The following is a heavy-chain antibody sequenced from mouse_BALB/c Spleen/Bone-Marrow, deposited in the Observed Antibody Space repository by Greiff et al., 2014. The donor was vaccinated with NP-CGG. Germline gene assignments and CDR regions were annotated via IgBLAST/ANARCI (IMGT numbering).Heavy chain of an antibody. Sequence: DVMLVESGGGLVQPGGSLRLSCTTSGFTFTDYYMSWVRQPPGKALEWLAFIRNKAYGYTSEYSASVRGRFTIYRGNSQSILYIQMNSQRAEESYCYCWASDPMDYWGQGTSVTVSS. CDR3: ASDPMDY. CDR2: IRNKAYGYTS. J-gene: IGHJ4*01. CDR1: GFTFTDYY. V-gene: IGHV7-3*02.